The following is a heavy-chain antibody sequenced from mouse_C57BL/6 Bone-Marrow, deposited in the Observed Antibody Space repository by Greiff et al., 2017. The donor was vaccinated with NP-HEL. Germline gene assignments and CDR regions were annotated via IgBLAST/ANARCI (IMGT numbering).Heavy chain of an antibody. D-gene: IGHD2-4*01. CDR3: ARSYYDYDGTWFAY. CDR2: IYPRSGNT. Sequence: QVHVKQSGAELARPGASVKLSCKASGYTFTSYGISWVKQRTGQGLEWIGEIYPRSGNTYYNEKFKGKATLTADKSSSTAYMELRSLTSEDSAVYFCARSYYDYDGTWFAYWGQGTLVTVSA. J-gene: IGHJ3*01. CDR1: GYTFTSYG. V-gene: IGHV1-81*01.